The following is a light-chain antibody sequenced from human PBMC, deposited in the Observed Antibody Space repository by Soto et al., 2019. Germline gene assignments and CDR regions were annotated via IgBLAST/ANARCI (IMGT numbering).Light chain of an antibody. CDR2: EVS. V-gene: IGLV2-14*01. CDR1: GSDIGAYNH. J-gene: IGLJ3*02. CDR3: HSFTTSTTRL. Sequence: QSVLTQPASVSGSPGQSITISCTGTGSDIGAYNHVSWYQHHPGKVPRLMIYEVSNRPSGVSNRFSGSKSGNTASLTISGLQAEDEGDYYCHSFTTSTTRLFGGGTKLTVL.